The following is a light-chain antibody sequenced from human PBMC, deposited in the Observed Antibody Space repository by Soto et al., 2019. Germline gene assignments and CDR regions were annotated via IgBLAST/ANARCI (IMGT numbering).Light chain of an antibody. CDR2: AAS. CDR3: QQSCSTPLT. Sequence: DIQMTQSPSSLSASVGDRVIIACRASQSISSYLNWYQQKPGKAPKVLIYAASSLQSGVPSRFSGSGSGTDFTLTISSLQPEDFATYYCQQSCSTPLTFGGGTKVEIK. CDR1: QSISSY. J-gene: IGKJ4*01. V-gene: IGKV1-39*01.